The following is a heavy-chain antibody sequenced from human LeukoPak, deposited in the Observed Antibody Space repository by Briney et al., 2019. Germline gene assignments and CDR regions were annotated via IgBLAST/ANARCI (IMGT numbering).Heavy chain of an antibody. CDR2: ISGSGGRT. J-gene: IGHJ3*02. CDR3: AKPGCSTTSCAYAFDI. CDR1: GFTFSSYA. D-gene: IGHD2-2*01. Sequence: GGSLRLSCAASGFTFSSYAMSWVRQDPGKGLEWVSGISGSGGRTHYADSVKGRFTISRDNSKNTLYLQMNSLRAEDTAVYFCAKPGCSTTSCAYAFDIWGQGTMVTVSS. V-gene: IGHV3-23*01.